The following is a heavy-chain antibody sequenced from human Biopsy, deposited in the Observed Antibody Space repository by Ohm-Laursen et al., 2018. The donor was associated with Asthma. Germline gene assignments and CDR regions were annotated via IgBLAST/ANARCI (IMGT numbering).Heavy chain of an antibody. Sequence: SLRLSCTASGFSFDDCAMHWVRQAPGKGLEWVSSISWNSGNIDYAVSVKGRFTISRDNAKNSLYLQMQSLRPEDTGFYFCAKSAHFYDSTDYLDFWGRGTLVTVSS. D-gene: IGHD3-22*01. CDR1: GFSFDDCA. CDR2: ISWNSGNI. J-gene: IGHJ4*01. V-gene: IGHV3-9*01. CDR3: AKSAHFYDSTDYLDF.